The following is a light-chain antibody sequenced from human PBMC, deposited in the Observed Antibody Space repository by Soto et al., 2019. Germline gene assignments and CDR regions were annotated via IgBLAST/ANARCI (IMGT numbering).Light chain of an antibody. J-gene: IGLJ3*02. CDR2: EVS. Sequence: QSALTQPASVSGSPGQSITISCTGTSSDVGGYKYVSWYQQHPGKAPKLMIYEVSNRPSGVSNRFSGSKSGNTASLTISGLQAEDEADYYCSSYTSSLWVFGGGTKLTVL. CDR3: SSYTSSLWV. CDR1: SSDVGGYKY. V-gene: IGLV2-14*01.